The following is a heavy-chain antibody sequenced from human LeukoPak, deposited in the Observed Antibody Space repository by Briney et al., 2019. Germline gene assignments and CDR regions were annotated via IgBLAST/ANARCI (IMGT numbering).Heavy chain of an antibody. CDR1: GGSISSSSYY. Sequence: SETLSLTCTVSGGSISSSSYYWGWIRQPPGKGLEWIGSIYYSGSTYYNPSLKSRVTISVDTSKNQFSLKLSSVTAADTAVYYCARRGYCSSTSCYARRKNWFDPWGQGTLVTVSS. CDR3: ARRGYCSSTSCYARRKNWFDP. D-gene: IGHD2-2*01. CDR2: IYYSGST. J-gene: IGHJ5*02. V-gene: IGHV4-39*07.